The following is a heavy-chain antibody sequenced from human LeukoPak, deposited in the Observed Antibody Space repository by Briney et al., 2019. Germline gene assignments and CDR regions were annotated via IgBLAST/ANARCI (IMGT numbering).Heavy chain of an antibody. J-gene: IGHJ6*03. CDR3: ARALEYSSSSGDYYYYMDV. Sequence: SETLSLTCSISGGSLNYHYWNWIRQSPGKGLEWIGYIYYTGSTKYNPSLESRVTISLDTSKNQFSLKLSTVTAADTAVYYCARALEYSSSSGDYYYYMDVWGKGTTVTVSS. CDR2: IYYTGST. CDR1: GGSLNYHY. V-gene: IGHV4-59*11. D-gene: IGHD6-6*01.